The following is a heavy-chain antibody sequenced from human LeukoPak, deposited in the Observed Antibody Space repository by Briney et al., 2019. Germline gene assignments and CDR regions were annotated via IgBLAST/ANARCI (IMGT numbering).Heavy chain of an antibody. CDR2: IYYSGSI. V-gene: IGHV4-59*01. CDR3: ARETSLAGFASGLGFNY. CDR1: GGSISSYL. J-gene: IGHJ4*01. Sequence: SETLTLTCTVSGGSISSYLWNWIRQPPGKGLEWIGYIYYSGSISYNPSLQSRVTISLDTSKNQFSLRLTSVTAADTATYYCARETSLAGFASGLGFNYWGQGILVSVSS. D-gene: IGHD6-19*01.